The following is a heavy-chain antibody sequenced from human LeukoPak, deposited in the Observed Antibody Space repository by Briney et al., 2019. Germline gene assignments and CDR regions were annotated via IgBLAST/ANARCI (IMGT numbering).Heavy chain of an antibody. V-gene: IGHV4-34*01. J-gene: IGHJ5*02. CDR2: INHSGST. Sequence: SETLSLTCAVYGGSFSGYYWSWIRQPPGKGLEWIGEINHSGSTNYNPSLKSRVTISVDTSKNQFSLKLSSVTAADTAVYYCARSLGGEQHRFNWFDPWGQGTLVTVSS. D-gene: IGHD6-13*01. CDR1: GGSFSGYY. CDR3: ARSLGGEQHRFNWFDP.